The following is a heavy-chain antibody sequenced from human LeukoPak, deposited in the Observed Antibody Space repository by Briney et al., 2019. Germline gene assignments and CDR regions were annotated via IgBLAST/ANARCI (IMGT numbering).Heavy chain of an antibody. D-gene: IGHD1-26*01. CDR1: GGSISSSSYY. J-gene: IGHJ4*02. CDR3: ARDSVGASFDY. V-gene: IGHV4-61*02. CDR2: IYTSGST. Sequence: SETLSLTCTVSGGSISSSSYYWGWIRQPAGKGLEWIGRIYTSGSTNYNPSLKSRVTISVDTSKNQFSLKLSSVTAADTAVYYCARDSVGASFDYWGQGTLVTVSS.